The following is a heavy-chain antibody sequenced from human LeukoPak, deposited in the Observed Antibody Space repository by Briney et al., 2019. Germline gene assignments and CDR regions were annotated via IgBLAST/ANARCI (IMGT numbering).Heavy chain of an antibody. CDR3: AKVTSLRGSSSFRLVDY. CDR1: GFTFSSYA. Sequence: GGSLRLSCAASGFTFSSYAMSWVRQPPGKGLEWVSSISGSGGSTYYADSVKGRFTISRDNSKNTLYLQMNSLRAEDTAVYYCAKVTSLRGSSSFRLVDYRGQGTLVTVSS. CDR2: ISGSGGST. J-gene: IGHJ4*02. D-gene: IGHD6-6*01. V-gene: IGHV3-23*01.